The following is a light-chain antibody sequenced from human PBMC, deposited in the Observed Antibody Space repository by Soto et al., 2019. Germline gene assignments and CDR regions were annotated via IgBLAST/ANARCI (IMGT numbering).Light chain of an antibody. J-gene: IGLJ2*01. Sequence: QSVLTQPPSASGSPGQSVTISCTGTSRDVGGYNYVSWYQQHPGKAPKLMIFEVGQRPSGVPDRFSGSKSGNTASLTVSGLQPADEADYYCTSYAGADTLLFGGGTKVTVL. CDR2: EVG. CDR1: SRDVGGYNY. V-gene: IGLV2-8*01. CDR3: TSYAGADTLL.